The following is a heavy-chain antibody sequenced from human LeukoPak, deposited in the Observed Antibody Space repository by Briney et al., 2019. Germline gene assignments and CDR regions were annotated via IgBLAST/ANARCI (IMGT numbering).Heavy chain of an antibody. V-gene: IGHV1-46*01. J-gene: IGHJ5*02. CDR2: INPTGGST. Sequence: GASVKVSCKASGYTFTSYYMHWVRQAPGQGLEWMGLINPTGGSTGYAQKFQGRVTMTRDMSTSTDYMELSSLRSEDTAVYYCARGRMVTMIKNWFDPWGQGTLVTVSS. CDR3: ARGRMVTMIKNWFDP. CDR1: GYTFTSYY. D-gene: IGHD3-22*01.